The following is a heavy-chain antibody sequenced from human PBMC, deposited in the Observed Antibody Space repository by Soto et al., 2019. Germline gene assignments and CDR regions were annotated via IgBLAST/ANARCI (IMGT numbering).Heavy chain of an antibody. Sequence: GGSLRLSCAASGFTFSSYGMHWVRQAPGKGLEWVAVIWYDGSNKYYADSVKGRFTISRDNSKNTLYLQMNSLRAEDTAVYYCARESPLGYCSSTSCYGWFDPWGQGTLVTAPQ. V-gene: IGHV3-33*01. CDR1: GFTFSSYG. CDR3: ARESPLGYCSSTSCYGWFDP. D-gene: IGHD2-2*03. J-gene: IGHJ5*02. CDR2: IWYDGSNK.